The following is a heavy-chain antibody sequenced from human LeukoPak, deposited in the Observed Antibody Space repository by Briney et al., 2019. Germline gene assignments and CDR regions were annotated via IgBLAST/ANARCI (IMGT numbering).Heavy chain of an antibody. CDR3: ARLRSSSWYYYFDY. CDR1: GYTFTNYG. Sequence: ASVKVSCKASGYTFTNYGISWVRQAPGQGLEWMGWISAYNGNTNYAQKLQGRVTMTTDTSTSTAYMELRSLRSDDTAVYYCARLRSSSWYYYFDYWGQGTLVTVSS. CDR2: ISAYNGNT. V-gene: IGHV1-18*01. J-gene: IGHJ4*02. D-gene: IGHD6-13*01.